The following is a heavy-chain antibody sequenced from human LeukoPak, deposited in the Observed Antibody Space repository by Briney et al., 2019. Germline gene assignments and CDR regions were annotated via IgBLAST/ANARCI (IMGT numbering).Heavy chain of an antibody. V-gene: IGHV3-23*01. CDR3: AKGTSTYSSGSFDY. D-gene: IGHD6-19*01. Sequence: PGGSLRLSCAASGFTFSSYAMSWVRQAPGKGLEWVISISGSGSTTFYADSVKGRFTISRDNSNNMLYLQMTSLRAEDTAVYYCAKGTSTYSSGSFDYWGRGTLVTISS. J-gene: IGHJ4*02. CDR2: ISGSGSTT. CDR1: GFTFSSYA.